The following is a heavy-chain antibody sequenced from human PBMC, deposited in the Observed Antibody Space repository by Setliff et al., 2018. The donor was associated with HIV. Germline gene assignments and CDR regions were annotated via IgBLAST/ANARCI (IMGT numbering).Heavy chain of an antibody. CDR3: ARGGDGYNPGGGTFDH. Sequence: SETLSLTCTVSGVSINSGNYYWGWIRQPAGKRLEWIGRIYSSGNTNYNPSLKSRVTISADTSKNQFSLRLKSVTAAETAVYYRARGGDGYNPGGGTFDHWGQGTLVTVSS. CDR1: GVSINSGNYY. J-gene: IGHJ4*02. CDR2: IYSSGNT. V-gene: IGHV4-61*02. D-gene: IGHD1-1*01.